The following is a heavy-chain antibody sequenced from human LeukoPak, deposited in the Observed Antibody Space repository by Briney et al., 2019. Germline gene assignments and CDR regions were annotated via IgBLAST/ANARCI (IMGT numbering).Heavy chain of an antibody. CDR2: IRSSGSTK. CDR3: ARESLLWSGVDACDI. J-gene: IGHJ3*02. Sequence: GGSLRLSCAAPGFTFSSYELNWVRQAPGKGLVWVSCIRSSGSTKYYADSVKGRFTISRDNAKNSLYLQMNSLRVEATAVYYCARESLLWSGVDACDIWGQGTMFTFSS. V-gene: IGHV3-48*03. CDR1: GFTFSSYE. D-gene: IGHD3-10*01.